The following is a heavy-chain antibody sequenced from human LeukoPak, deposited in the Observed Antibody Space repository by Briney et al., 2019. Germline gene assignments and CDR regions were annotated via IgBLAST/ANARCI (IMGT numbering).Heavy chain of an antibody. CDR3: ARVRGELRDGDY. CDR1: GYTFTSYD. CDR2: MNPNSGNT. D-gene: IGHD5-24*01. V-gene: IGHV1-8*01. J-gene: IGHJ4*02. Sequence: GASVKVSCKASGYTFTSYDINWVRQATGQGLEWMGWMNPNSGNTGYAQKFQGRVTMTRNTSISTAYMELSSLRSDDTAVYYCARVRGELRDGDYWGQGTLVTVSS.